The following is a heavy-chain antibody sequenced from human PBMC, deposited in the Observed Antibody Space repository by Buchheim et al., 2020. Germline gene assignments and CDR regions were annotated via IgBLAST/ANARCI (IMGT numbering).Heavy chain of an antibody. V-gene: IGHV4-39*01. CDR1: GGSIRSSTYY. CDR2: IHYNGNT. Sequence: QLQLQESGQGLVKPSETLSLTCSVSGGSIRSSTYYWGWVRQPPGKGLEWIGSIHYNGNTHYNPSLKSRVSISVDTTKHALSLKWSSVTAADTAVYYCARHGVVTTVTTLSFDFWGQGTL. CDR3: ARHGVVTTVTTLSFDF. J-gene: IGHJ4*02. D-gene: IGHD4-17*01.